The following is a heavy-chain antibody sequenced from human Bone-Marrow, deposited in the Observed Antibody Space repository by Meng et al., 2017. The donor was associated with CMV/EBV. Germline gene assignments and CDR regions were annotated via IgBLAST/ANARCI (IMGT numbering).Heavy chain of an antibody. CDR2: ISGSGGST. Sequence: GESLKISCAASGFTFSSYWMHWVRQAPGKGLEWVSAISGSGGSTYYADSVKGRFTISRDNSKNTLYLQMNSLRAEDTAVYYCAKVKARTTFSNWFDPWGQGTLVTVSS. V-gene: IGHV3-23*01. CDR3: AKVKARTTFSNWFDP. CDR1: GFTFSSYW. J-gene: IGHJ5*02. D-gene: IGHD2/OR15-2a*01.